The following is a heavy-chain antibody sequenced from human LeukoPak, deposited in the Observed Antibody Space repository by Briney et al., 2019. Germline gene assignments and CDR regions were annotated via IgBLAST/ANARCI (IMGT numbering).Heavy chain of an antibody. Sequence: PGGSLRLSCAASGFTFSDYYISWIRQAPGKGLEWVSYISSGGSTVYYADSVKGRFTISRDNGKKSLYLQMSSLRAEDTAVYYCARESDYGYYYYIDVWGKGTTVTVSS. D-gene: IGHD4-17*01. CDR3: ARESDYGYYYYIDV. V-gene: IGHV3-11*01. CDR1: GFTFSDYY. CDR2: ISSGGSTV. J-gene: IGHJ6*03.